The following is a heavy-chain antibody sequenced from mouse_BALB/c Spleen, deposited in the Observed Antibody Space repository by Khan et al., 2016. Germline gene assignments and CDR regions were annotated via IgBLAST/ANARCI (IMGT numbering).Heavy chain of an antibody. J-gene: IGHJ2*01. D-gene: IGHD1-2*01. CDR2: INPDSSTI. CDR3: ARLHYYGYMNY. Sequence: EVKLLESGGGLVQPGGSLKLSCAASGFDFSRYWMSWVRQAPGKGLEWIGEINPDSSTINYTPSLKDTFIISRDNAKNTLYLQMSKVRSEDTALYYCARLHYYGYMNYWGQGTTLTVSS. V-gene: IGHV4-1*02. CDR1: GFDFSRYW.